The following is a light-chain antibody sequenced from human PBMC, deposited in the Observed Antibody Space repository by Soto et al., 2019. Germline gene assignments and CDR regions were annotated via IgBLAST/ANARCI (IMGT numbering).Light chain of an antibody. V-gene: IGKV1-5*01. CDR2: DAS. CDR3: QQCYMGWT. J-gene: IGKJ1*01. CDR1: QSIGRF. Sequence: DIHMTQSPSTLSASVGARVTITCRASQSIGRFLAWYQHQPGKAPKLLIYDASTLESGVPLRFSGTGSGTEFTFSITSLQPEDFGTYYCQQCYMGWTFGQGTKVDIK.